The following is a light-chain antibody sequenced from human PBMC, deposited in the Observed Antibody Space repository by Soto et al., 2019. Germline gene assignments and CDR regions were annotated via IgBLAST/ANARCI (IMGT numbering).Light chain of an antibody. CDR3: QQCHRYLT. Sequence: DIQITQSTSSVSASVGDRFTITCRASQGIGSWLVWYQQKPGTAPKLLIYAASSLQSGVPSRFSGSGSGTEFTLTISSLQPDDIATYYCQQCHRYLTFCQVTKV. CDR2: AAS. CDR1: QGIGSW. V-gene: IGKV1-12*01. J-gene: IGKJ1*01.